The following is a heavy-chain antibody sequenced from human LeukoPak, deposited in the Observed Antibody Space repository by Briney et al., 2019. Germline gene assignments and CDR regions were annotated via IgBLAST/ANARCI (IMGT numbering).Heavy chain of an antibody. Sequence: GGSLRLSCAASGFTFSSYTMNWVRQPPGKGLEWVSNIGTSSTTIYYADSVKGGFTISRDNSKNTLYLQMNSLRAEDTAVYYCARGEDYYDSSGYWVWYFDLWGRGTLVTVSS. D-gene: IGHD3-22*01. V-gene: IGHV3-48*01. CDR3: ARGEDYYDSSGYWVWYFDL. J-gene: IGHJ2*01. CDR1: GFTFSSYT. CDR2: IGTSSTTI.